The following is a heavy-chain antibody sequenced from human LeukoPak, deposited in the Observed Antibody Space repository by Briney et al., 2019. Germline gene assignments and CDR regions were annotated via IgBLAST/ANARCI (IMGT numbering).Heavy chain of an antibody. Sequence: PGGSLRLSCAASGFTFSSYGMRWGRQAPGKGLEWVSAIWHDGIYKYYADSVKGRFTISRDDSKNTLYLEMNSLRAEDTDVYYCARDHLKPGAPDLYYGMDVWGKGTTVIVSS. CDR3: ARDHLKPGAPDLYYGMDV. V-gene: IGHV3-33*01. J-gene: IGHJ6*04. CDR1: GFTFSSYG. D-gene: IGHD4/OR15-4a*01. CDR2: IWHDGIYK.